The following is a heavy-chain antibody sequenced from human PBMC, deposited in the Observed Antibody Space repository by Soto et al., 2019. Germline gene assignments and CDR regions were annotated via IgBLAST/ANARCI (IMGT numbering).Heavy chain of an antibody. CDR3: ASHSSPRYYYYYGMAV. D-gene: IGHD6-13*01. CDR1: GGSISSGGYY. V-gene: IGHV4-31*03. CDR2: IYYSGSN. Sequence: QVQLQESGPGLVKPSQTLSLTCTVSGGSISSGGYYWSWIRQHPGKGLEWIWYIYYSGSNHYNPSLRSRVTISVDTSKNPFSLKLSSVTAADTAVYYCASHSSPRYYYYYGMAVWGQGTTLTVSS. J-gene: IGHJ6*02.